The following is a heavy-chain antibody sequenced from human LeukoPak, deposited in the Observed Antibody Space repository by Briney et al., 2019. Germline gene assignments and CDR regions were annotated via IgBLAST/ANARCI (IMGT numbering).Heavy chain of an antibody. CDR1: GFTFSSYW. D-gene: IGHD6-19*01. Sequence: PGGSLRLSCTASGFTFSSYWMNWVRQAPGKGLVWVSRINSDGSSTNYADSVKGRFTISRDNAKNTLYLQMNSLRAEDTAVYYCARVPRTVVGTKDAQYFQHGGQGTLVTVPS. CDR2: INSDGSST. V-gene: IGHV3-74*01. J-gene: IGHJ1*01. CDR3: ARVPRTVVGTKDAQYFQH.